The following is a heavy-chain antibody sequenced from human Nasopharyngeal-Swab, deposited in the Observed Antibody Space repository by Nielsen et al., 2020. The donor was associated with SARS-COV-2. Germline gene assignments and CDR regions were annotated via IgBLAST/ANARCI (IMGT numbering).Heavy chain of an antibody. CDR1: DGSISSSSYY. V-gene: IGHV4-39*01. D-gene: IGHD6-13*01. J-gene: IGHJ5*02. CDR2: IYYSGST. Sequence: SETLSLTCTVSDGSISSSSYYWGWIRQPPGKGLEWIGSIYYSGSTYYNPSLKSRVTISVDTSKNQFSLKLSSVTAADTAVYYCARQVRGIAAAGTWFDPWGQGTLVTVSS. CDR3: ARQVRGIAAAGTWFDP.